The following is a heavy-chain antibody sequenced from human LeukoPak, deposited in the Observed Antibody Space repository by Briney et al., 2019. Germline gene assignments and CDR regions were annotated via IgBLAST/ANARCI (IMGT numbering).Heavy chain of an antibody. V-gene: IGHV4-34*01. CDR2: INHSGST. CDR1: GFPFSTFW. CDR3: ARHGATISCGSYYLGRFAFDI. J-gene: IGHJ3*02. D-gene: IGHD1-26*01. Sequence: GSLRLSCAVSGFPFSTFWMSWIRQPPGKGLEWIGEINHSGSTNYNPSLKSRVTISVDTSKNQFSLKLSSVTAADTAVYYCARHGATISCGSYYLGRFAFDIWGQGTMVTVSS.